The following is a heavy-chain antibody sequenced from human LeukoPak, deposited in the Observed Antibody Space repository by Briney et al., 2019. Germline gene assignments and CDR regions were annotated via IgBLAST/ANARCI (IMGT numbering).Heavy chain of an antibody. Sequence: GESLKISCKGSGYIFTNYWIGWVRQMPGKGLEWMGIVYPGDSDTRYSPSFQGQVTISADKSNNTAYLQWGSLKASDTAMYYCARLARGQYSGSYRSLDYWGQGTLVTVSS. D-gene: IGHD1-26*01. V-gene: IGHV5-51*01. CDR2: VYPGDSDT. J-gene: IGHJ4*02. CDR3: ARLARGQYSGSYRSLDY. CDR1: GYIFTNYW.